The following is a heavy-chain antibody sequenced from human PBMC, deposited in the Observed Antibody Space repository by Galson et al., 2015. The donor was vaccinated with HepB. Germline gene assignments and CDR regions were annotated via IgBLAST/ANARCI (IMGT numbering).Heavy chain of an antibody. CDR2: IYHSGIT. CDR3: AKSYDIGGYWFDP. CDR1: GASISSDYW. J-gene: IGHJ5*02. V-gene: IGHV4-4*02. D-gene: IGHD3-22*01. Sequence: ATLSLTCAVAGASISSDYWWTWVRQAPEKGLVWVGEIYHSGITNYNPSLESRVTLSVDKSKNQFSLKLRSVTAADTAVYYCAKSYDIGGYWFDPWGPGALVTVSS.